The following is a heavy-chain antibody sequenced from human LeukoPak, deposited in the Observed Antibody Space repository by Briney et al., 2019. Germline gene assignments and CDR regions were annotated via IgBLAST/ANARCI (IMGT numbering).Heavy chain of an antibody. J-gene: IGHJ3*01. CDR1: GFTLSSNA. V-gene: IGHV3-23*01. Sequence: PGGSLRLSYAAPGFTLSSNAVSELRQAPGKGLEWVSTISGNYGSTYYADSVKGRFTISRDNFKNTLFLRMNSLRAEDTAVYYGAEVVLLLPASDAFDFWGPGTKVTVSS. CDR2: ISGNYGST. D-gene: IGHD2/OR15-2a*01. CDR3: AEVVLLLPASDAFDF.